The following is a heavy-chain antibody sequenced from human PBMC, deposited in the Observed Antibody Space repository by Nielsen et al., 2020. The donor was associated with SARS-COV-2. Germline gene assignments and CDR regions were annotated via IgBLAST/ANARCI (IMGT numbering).Heavy chain of an antibody. CDR3: VRDTLAHGLDV. V-gene: IGHV4-31*03. CDR2: IHYTGSA. Sequence: SETLSLTCSVSGDSIRNSRYYWTWVRQPPGRGPEWIGNIHYTGSANYSPSLKSRLSMSLEASRNQFSLSVKSMTAADSAEYYCVRDTLAHGLDVWGQGTRVTVSS. CDR1: GDSIRNSRYY. J-gene: IGHJ6*02.